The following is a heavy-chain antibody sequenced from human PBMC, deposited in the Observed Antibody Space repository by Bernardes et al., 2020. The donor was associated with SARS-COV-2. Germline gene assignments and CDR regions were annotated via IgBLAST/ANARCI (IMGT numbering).Heavy chain of an antibody. Sequence: SLRLSCAASGFSFDEYAMFWVRQRPGKGLEWVAGITWNGNNRDYVDSVRGRFTISRINAKNSLYLQMNSLRIEDTALYFCAKDITVRGTYFYAMDVWGRGTMVTVS. CDR2: ITWNGNNR. J-gene: IGHJ6*02. CDR1: GFSFDEYA. D-gene: IGHD1-7*01. V-gene: IGHV3-9*01. CDR3: AKDITVRGTYFYAMDV.